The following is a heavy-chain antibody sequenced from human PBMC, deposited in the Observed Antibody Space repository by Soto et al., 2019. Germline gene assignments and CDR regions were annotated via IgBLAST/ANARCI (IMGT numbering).Heavy chain of an antibody. Sequence: EVQLLESGGGLVQPGGSLRLSCAVSGFTFTSYAMSWVRQSPGKGLEWVSALSGGGASTYYSGSVKGRFTISRDTSQNTLFLQMNNLRAEDTAVYYCAKVVAANPYWFGMDVWGQGTTVTVSS. CDR2: LSGGGAST. CDR3: AKVVAANPYWFGMDV. V-gene: IGHV3-23*01. J-gene: IGHJ6*02. CDR1: GFTFTSYA. D-gene: IGHD2-15*01.